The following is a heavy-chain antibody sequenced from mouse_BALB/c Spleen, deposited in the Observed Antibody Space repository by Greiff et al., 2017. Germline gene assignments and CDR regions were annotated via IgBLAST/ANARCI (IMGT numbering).Heavy chain of an antibody. J-gene: IGHJ4*01. CDR3: AREGKYRYDAMDY. CDR2: ISSGSSTI. CDR1: GFTFSSFG. V-gene: IGHV5-17*02. D-gene: IGHD2-14*01. Sequence: EVNLVESGGGLVQPGGSRKLSCAASGFTFSSFGMHWVRQAPEKGLEWVAYISSGSSTIYYADTVKGRFTISRDNPKNTLFLQMTSLRSEDTAMYYCAREGKYRYDAMDYWGQGTSVTVSA.